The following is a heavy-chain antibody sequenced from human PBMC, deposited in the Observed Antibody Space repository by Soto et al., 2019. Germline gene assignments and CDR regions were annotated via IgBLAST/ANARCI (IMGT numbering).Heavy chain of an antibody. J-gene: IGHJ4*02. V-gene: IGHV3-11*01. CDR2: ISSSGSTI. CDR3: AREMEDCTNGVCYFYFDY. Sequence: PGGSLRLSXAASGFTFSDYYMSWIRQAPGKGLEWVSYISSSGSTIYYADSVKGRFTISRDNAKDSLYLQMNSLRAEDTAVYYCAREMEDCTNGVCYFYFDYWGQGTLVTVSS. CDR1: GFTFSDYY. D-gene: IGHD2-8*01.